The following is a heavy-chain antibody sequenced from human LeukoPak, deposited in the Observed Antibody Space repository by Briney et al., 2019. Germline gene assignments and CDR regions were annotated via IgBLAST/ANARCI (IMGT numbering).Heavy chain of an antibody. CDR2: IYYSGST. Sequence: PSETLSLTCTVSRGSISIGDYYWIWIRQPPGKGLEWIGYIYYSGSTYHNPSLKSRVTISVDTSKNQFSLKLSSVTAADTAVYYCARDIYYYYYMDVWGKGTTVTVSS. J-gene: IGHJ6*03. CDR3: ARDIYYYYYMDV. CDR1: RGSISIGDYY. V-gene: IGHV4-30-4*08.